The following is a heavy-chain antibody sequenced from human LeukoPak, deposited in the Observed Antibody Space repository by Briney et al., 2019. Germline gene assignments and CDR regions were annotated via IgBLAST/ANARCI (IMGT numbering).Heavy chain of an antibody. V-gene: IGHV4-59*01. D-gene: IGHD3-3*01. Sequence: SETLSLTCTVSGGSISSYYWSWIRQPPGKGLEWIGYIYYSGSTNYNPSLKSRVTISVDTSKNQFSLKLSSVTAADTAVYYCAREAYDFWSGYYTNWFDPWGQGTLVPVSS. CDR3: AREAYDFWSGYYTNWFDP. J-gene: IGHJ5*02. CDR1: GGSISSYY. CDR2: IYYSGST.